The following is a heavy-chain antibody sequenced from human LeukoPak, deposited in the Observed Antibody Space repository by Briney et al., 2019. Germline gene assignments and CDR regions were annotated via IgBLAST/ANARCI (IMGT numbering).Heavy chain of an antibody. CDR3: AGGRLARDYFDY. V-gene: IGHV4-59*01. D-gene: IGHD1-26*01. CDR2: IYYSGST. J-gene: IGHJ4*02. Sequence: PSETLSLTCTVSGGSISSYYWSWIRQPPGKGLEWIGYIYYSGSTNYNPSLKSRVTISVDTSKNQFSLKLSSVTAADTAVYYCAGGRLARDYFDYWGQGTLVTVSS. CDR1: GGSISSYY.